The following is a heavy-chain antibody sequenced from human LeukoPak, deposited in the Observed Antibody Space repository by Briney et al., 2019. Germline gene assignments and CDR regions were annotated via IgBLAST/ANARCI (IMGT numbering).Heavy chain of an antibody. Sequence: PSETLSLTCTVSGGSISSSSYYWGWIRQPPGKGLERIGSIYYSGSTYYNPSLKSRVTISVDTSENQFSLKLSSVTAADTAVYYCARHPLNYYYYMDVWGKGTTVTVSS. V-gene: IGHV4-39*01. J-gene: IGHJ6*03. CDR3: ARHPLNYYYYMDV. CDR1: GGSISSSSYY. CDR2: IYYSGST.